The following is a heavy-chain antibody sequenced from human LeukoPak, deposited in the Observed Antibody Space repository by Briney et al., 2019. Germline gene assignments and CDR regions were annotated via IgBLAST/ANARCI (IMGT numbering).Heavy chain of an antibody. CDR1: GGSISSGGYY. V-gene: IGHV4-30-2*01. Sequence: SETLSLTCTVSGGSISSGGYYWSWIRQPPGTGLEWIGYIYHSGSTYYNPSLKSRVTISVDRSKNQFSLKLSSVTAADTAVYYCARRFGYCSSTSCSRLAFDIWGQGTMVTVSS. CDR2: IYHSGST. J-gene: IGHJ3*02. D-gene: IGHD2-2*01. CDR3: ARRFGYCSSTSCSRLAFDI.